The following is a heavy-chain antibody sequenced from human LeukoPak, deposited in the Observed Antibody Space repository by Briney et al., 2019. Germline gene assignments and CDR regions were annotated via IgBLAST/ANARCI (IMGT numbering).Heavy chain of an antibody. Sequence: PGGSLRLSCVVSGLSFNKDVMSWFRQAPGKGLEWVSSVSPGGVSPNHADSVKGRFTVSRDNSKNTLYLQMNSLRAEDTAVYYCAKDHLGVVVPAATGYWGQGTLVTVSS. CDR1: GLSFNKDV. CDR2: VSPGGVSP. CDR3: AKDHLGVVVPAATGY. V-gene: IGHV3-23*01. D-gene: IGHD2-2*01. J-gene: IGHJ4*02.